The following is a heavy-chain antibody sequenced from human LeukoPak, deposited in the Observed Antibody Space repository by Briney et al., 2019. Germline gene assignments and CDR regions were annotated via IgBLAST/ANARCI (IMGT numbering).Heavy chain of an antibody. CDR1: GVTFSSNY. V-gene: IGHV3-66*04. CDR2: IYSGGNT. Sequence: PGGSLRLSCAASGVTFSSNYMNWVRQAPGKGLEWVSIIYSGGNTYYPDSVKGRFTISRDNSKNTLYLQMNGLRAEDTAVYYCARQQDTTNPGYWGQGTLVTVSS. CDR3: ARQQDTTNPGY. J-gene: IGHJ4*02. D-gene: IGHD5-18*01.